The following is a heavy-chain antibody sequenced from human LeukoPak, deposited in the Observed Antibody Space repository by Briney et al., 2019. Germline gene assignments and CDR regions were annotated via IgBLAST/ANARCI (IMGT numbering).Heavy chain of an antibody. CDR2: IYSGGST. CDR1: GFTFSSYE. V-gene: IGHV3-66*01. CDR3: AKDLRRGEWLVFDY. J-gene: IGHJ4*02. D-gene: IGHD6-19*01. Sequence: GSLRLSCAASGFTFSSYEMNWVCQAPGKGLEWVSLIYSGGSTYYADSVKGRFTISRDNSKNTLYLQMNSLRAEDTAVYYCAKDLRRGEWLVFDYWGQGTLVTVSS.